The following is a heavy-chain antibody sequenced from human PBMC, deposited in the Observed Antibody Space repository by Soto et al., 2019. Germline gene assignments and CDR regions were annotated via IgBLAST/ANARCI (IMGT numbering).Heavy chain of an antibody. D-gene: IGHD5-12*01. V-gene: IGHV3-73*01. CDR1: GFTFSGSA. J-gene: IGHJ6*03. CDR2: IRSKANSYAT. CDR3: TRRTDIVATRYNYYYYYYMDV. Sequence: GGSLRLSCAASGFTFSGSAMHWVRQASGKGLEWVGRIRSKANSYATAYAASVKGMFTISRDDSKNTAYLQMNSLKTEDTAVYYCTRRTDIVATRYNYYYYYYMDVWGKGTTVTVSS.